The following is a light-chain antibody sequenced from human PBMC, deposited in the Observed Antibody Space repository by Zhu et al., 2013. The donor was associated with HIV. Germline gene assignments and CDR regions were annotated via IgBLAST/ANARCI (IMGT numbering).Light chain of an antibody. V-gene: IGKV1-13*02. CDR2: DVS. Sequence: AIQLTQSPSSLSASVGERVTITCRASEGISSALAWYQQKPGKTPTLLVYDVSTLGNGAPSRFSGSGSGTEFALTINNLQPDDFATYYCQQYKTYSTFGQGTKVEIK. CDR1: EGISSA. J-gene: IGKJ2*01. CDR3: QQYKTYST.